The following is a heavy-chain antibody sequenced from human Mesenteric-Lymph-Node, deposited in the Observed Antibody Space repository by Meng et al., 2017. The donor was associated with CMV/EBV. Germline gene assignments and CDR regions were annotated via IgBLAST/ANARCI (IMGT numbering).Heavy chain of an antibody. D-gene: IGHD3-3*01. CDR3: ARGGITIFGVIIATDY. CDR1: YTFTSDD. J-gene: IGHJ4*02. V-gene: IGHV1-8*01. CDR2: MNHNSGNT. Sequence: YTFTSDDINWVRQAKGQGLEWMGWMNHNSGNTGYAQRFQGRVTMTRDTSISTDYMELSSLRSAETAVYYCARGGITIFGVIIATDYWGQGTLVTVSS.